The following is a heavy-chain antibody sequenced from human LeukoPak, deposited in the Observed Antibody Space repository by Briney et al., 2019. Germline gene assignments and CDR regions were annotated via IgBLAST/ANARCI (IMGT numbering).Heavy chain of an antibody. CDR2: IIPIFGTA. V-gene: IGHV1-69*13. Sequence: VKVSCKASGGTFSSYAISWVRQAPGQGLEWMGGIIPIFGTANYAQKFQGRVTITTDESTSTAYMELSSLRSEDTAVYYCARGIPAAPRLYYYYYMDVWGKGTTVTVSS. J-gene: IGHJ6*03. CDR3: ARGIPAAPRLYYYYYMDV. CDR1: GGTFSSYA. D-gene: IGHD2-2*01.